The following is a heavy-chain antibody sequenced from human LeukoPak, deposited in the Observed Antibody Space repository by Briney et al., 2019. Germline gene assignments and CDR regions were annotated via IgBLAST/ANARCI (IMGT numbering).Heavy chain of an antibody. V-gene: IGHV3-23*01. J-gene: IGHJ4*02. CDR1: GLTFNNYA. Sequence: GGSLRLSCAVSGLTFNNYAMSWVRQAPGKELEWVSGISGRGASKYYADSVKGRFTISRDNSKNTLYLQMNSLRAEDTAVYYCARGPSGYHNTGGQGTLVTVSS. CDR2: ISGRGASK. D-gene: IGHD5-12*01. CDR3: ARGPSGYHNT.